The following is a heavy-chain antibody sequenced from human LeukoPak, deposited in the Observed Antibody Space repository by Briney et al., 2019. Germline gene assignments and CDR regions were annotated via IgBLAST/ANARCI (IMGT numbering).Heavy chain of an antibody. J-gene: IGHJ4*02. D-gene: IGHD3-16*02. CDR1: GYTFTGYY. CDR3: ARSRIMITFGGVIVGDY. V-gene: IGHV1-18*04. CDR2: ISAYNGNT. Sequence: ASVKVSCKASGYTFTGYYMHWVRQAPGQGLEWMGWISAYNGNTNYAQKLQGRVTMTTDTSTSTAYMELRSLRSDDTAVYYCARSRIMITFGGVIVGDYWGQGTLVTVSS.